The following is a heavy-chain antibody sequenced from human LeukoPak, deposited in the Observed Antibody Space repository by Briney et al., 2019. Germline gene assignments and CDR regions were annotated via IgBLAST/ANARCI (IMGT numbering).Heavy chain of an antibody. CDR3: ARQAGPVDRYLGY. Sequence: PSETLSLTCTVSGGSISSSSYYWGWIRQPPGEGLEWIGSIYYSGSTYYNPSLKSRVTISVDTSKNQFSLKLSSVTAADTAVYYCARQAGPVDRYLGYWGQGTLVTVSS. D-gene: IGHD2-21*01. J-gene: IGHJ4*02. CDR1: GGSISSSSYY. V-gene: IGHV4-39*01. CDR2: IYYSGST.